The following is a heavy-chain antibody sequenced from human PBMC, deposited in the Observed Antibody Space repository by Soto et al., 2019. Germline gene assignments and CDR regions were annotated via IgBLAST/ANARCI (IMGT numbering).Heavy chain of an antibody. Sequence: HPGGSLRLSCAASGFTFSSYAMSWVRQAPEKGLEWVSAISGSGGSTYYADSVKGRFTISRDNSKNTLYLQMNSLRAEDTAVYYCAKEIVVVVAAIEDGNAFDIWGQGTMVTVSS. D-gene: IGHD2-15*01. CDR1: GFTFSSYA. CDR3: AKEIVVVVAAIEDGNAFDI. V-gene: IGHV3-23*01. J-gene: IGHJ3*02. CDR2: ISGSGGST.